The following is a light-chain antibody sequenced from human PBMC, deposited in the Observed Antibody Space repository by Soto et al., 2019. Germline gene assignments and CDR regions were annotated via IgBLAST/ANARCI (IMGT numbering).Light chain of an antibody. J-gene: IGLJ1*01. Sequence: QSVLNQPASVSGSPGQSVTISCTATSSDVENYKLVSWYQQHPGKAPKLIIYEVSKRPSGVSNRFSGSKSANTASLIISGFQPEDGADYYFCPIEGGYVFGTGTKVPVL. CDR3: CPIEGGYV. CDR1: SSDVENYKL. V-gene: IGLV2-23*02. CDR2: EVS.